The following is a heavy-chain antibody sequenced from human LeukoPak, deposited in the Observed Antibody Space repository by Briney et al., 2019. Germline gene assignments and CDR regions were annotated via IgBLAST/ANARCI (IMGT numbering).Heavy chain of an antibody. CDR1: EFPFLAYS. CDR2: ITSSSSYI. J-gene: IGHJ5*02. Sequence: AGSLTHFCQASEFPFLAYSMNWVRYPPVKRPHSRPSITSSSSYIYYADSVKGRFTSSRDNAKNSLYLQMNSLRAEDTTVYYCARSLGDQLLWKGIWFDPWGQGTLVTVSS. D-gene: IGHD2-2*01. V-gene: IGHV3-21*01. CDR3: ARSLGDQLLWKGIWFDP.